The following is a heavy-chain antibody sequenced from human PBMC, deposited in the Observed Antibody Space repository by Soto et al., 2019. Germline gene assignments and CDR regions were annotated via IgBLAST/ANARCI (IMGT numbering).Heavy chain of an antibody. D-gene: IGHD6-13*01. V-gene: IGHV1-69*13. CDR3: ARDRGEQQLVRYPFDY. CDR1: GGTFSSYA. CDR2: IIPIFGTA. Sequence: SVKVSCKASGGTFSSYAISWVRQAPGQGLEWMGGIIPIFGTANYAQKFQGRVTITADESTSTAYMELSSLRSEDTAVYYCARDRGEQQLVRYPFDYWGQGTLVTV. J-gene: IGHJ4*02.